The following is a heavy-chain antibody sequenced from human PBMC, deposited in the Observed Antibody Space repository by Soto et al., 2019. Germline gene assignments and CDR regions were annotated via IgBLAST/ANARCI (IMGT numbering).Heavy chain of an antibody. CDR2: NYYSGIT. CDR1: GGSISSGGYY. CDR3: ARPTSTDLRDPFDI. D-gene: IGHD4-17*01. Sequence: SETLSLTCTVSGGSISSGGYYWTWIRQHPGKGLEWIGYNYYSGITYYNPSLKSRVTISLDTSRDQFSLNLRSMTAADTAVYYCARPTSTDLRDPFDIWGQGIMVTVSS. V-gene: IGHV4-31*03. J-gene: IGHJ3*02.